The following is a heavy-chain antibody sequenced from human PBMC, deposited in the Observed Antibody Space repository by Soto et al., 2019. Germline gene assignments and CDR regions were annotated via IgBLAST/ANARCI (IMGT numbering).Heavy chain of an antibody. D-gene: IGHD1-7*01. CDR2: ITYDGSNK. Sequence: GGSLRLSCQASGFNFDNYGMHWVRQAPGKGLEWVAVITYDGSNKYYADSVKGRFTISRDNSKNTLSLHLNTLKPEDTAVYHCAKARVVGTFYTPLGFWGQGTLVTVSS. CDR3: AKARVVGTFYTPLGF. V-gene: IGHV3-30*18. CDR1: GFNFDNYG. J-gene: IGHJ4*02.